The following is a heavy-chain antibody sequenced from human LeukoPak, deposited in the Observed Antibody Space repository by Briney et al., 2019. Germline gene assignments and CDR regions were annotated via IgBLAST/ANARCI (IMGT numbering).Heavy chain of an antibody. Sequence: SETLSLTCTVSGGSISSYYWSWIRQPPGKGLEWIGYIYYSGSTNYNPSLKSRVTISVDTSKNELSLKLSSVTAADTAVYYCARDRVRGRYDYWGQGTLVTVSS. CDR2: IYYSGST. D-gene: IGHD6-19*01. J-gene: IGHJ4*02. CDR1: GGSISSYY. CDR3: ARDRVRGRYDY. V-gene: IGHV4-59*01.